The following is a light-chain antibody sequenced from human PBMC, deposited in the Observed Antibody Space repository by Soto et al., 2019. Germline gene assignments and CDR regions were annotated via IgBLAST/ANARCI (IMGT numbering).Light chain of an antibody. J-gene: IGKJ1*01. CDR3: QQYHNWLWT. CDR1: QSVSRN. CDR2: DAS. V-gene: IGKV3-15*01. Sequence: EIVMTQSPATLSVSPGERATLSCMASQSVSRNVSWYQQKPGQAPRLLLHDASTRATGISVRFSGSGYGTEFTLTISSLHSEDCAVYYCQQYHNWLWTFGQGTKVEIK.